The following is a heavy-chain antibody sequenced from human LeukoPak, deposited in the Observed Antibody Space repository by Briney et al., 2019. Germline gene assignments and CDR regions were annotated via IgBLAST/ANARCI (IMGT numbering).Heavy chain of an antibody. Sequence: SETVSLTCAVYGGSFSGYYWSWIRQPPGKGLEWIGEINHSGSTNYNPSLKSRVTISVDTSKNQFSLKLSSVTAADTAVYYCAVRIAVTGKYYFAYWGQGTLVTVSS. CDR1: GGSFSGYY. V-gene: IGHV4-34*01. CDR2: INHSGST. J-gene: IGHJ4*02. D-gene: IGHD6-19*01. CDR3: AVRIAVTGKYYFAY.